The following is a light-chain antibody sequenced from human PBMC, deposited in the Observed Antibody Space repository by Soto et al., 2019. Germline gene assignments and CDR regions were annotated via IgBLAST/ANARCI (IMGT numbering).Light chain of an antibody. CDR1: QSISSW. J-gene: IGKJ2*03. CDR2: QAS. V-gene: IGKV1-5*03. Sequence: DIPMTQSPSTLSAYVGDRVTMTCRASQSISSWLAWYQQKPGKAPKFLIHQASRLESGVPPRFSGRGSGTEFTLTITSVQSDDFATYYCQQYSSFYSFGQGTKLEIK. CDR3: QQYSSFYS.